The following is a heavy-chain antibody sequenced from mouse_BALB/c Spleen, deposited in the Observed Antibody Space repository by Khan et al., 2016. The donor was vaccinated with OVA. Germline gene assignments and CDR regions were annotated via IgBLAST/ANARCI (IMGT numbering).Heavy chain of an antibody. V-gene: IGHV3-2*02. J-gene: IGHJ2*01. Sequence: EVQLQESGPGLVKPSQSLSLTCTVTGYSITSDYAWNWIRQFPGNKLEWMGYISYSGNTKYNPSLKSRISITRDTSKNQFFLQLNFVTIEDTATYYCERMQGGDFDYWGQGTTLTVSS. CDR2: ISYSGNT. CDR1: GYSITSDYA. CDR3: ERMQGGDFDY. D-gene: IGHD6-1*01.